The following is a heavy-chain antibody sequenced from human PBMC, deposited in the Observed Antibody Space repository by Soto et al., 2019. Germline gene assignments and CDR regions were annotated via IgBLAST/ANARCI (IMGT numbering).Heavy chain of an antibody. CDR2: ISSSSSYI. CDR3: ARYPPYYDILTGYYPNRHYYYGMDV. Sequence: GGSLRLSCAASGFTFSSYSMNWVRQAPGKGLEWVSSISSSSSYIYYADSVKGRFTISRDNAKNSLYLQMNSLRAEDTAVYYCARYPPYYDILTGYYPNRHYYYGMDVWGQGTTVTVSS. J-gene: IGHJ6*02. V-gene: IGHV3-21*01. CDR1: GFTFSSYS. D-gene: IGHD3-9*01.